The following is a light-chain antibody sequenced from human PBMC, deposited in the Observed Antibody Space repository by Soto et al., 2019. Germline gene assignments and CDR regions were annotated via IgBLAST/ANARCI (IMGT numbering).Light chain of an antibody. Sequence: DLQMTQSPSTLSASVGDRVTXXXRASQTILNRLAWFQQKPGKAPKLXIYGASTLDTGVPSRFSGSGFGTEFTLTISSLQPDDFATYYCQEYNGYWWTFGQGTKVDI. J-gene: IGKJ1*01. CDR3: QEYNGYWWT. V-gene: IGKV1-5*03. CDR1: QTILNR. CDR2: GAS.